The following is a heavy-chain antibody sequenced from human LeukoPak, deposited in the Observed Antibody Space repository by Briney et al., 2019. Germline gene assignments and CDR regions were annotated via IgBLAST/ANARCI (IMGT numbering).Heavy chain of an antibody. CDR1: GFTFTSSA. CDR3: AAVDRRYGDVFDY. Sequence: GTSVTVSCKASGFTFTSSAMQWVRQARGQRLEWIGWIVVGSGNTNYAQKFQERVTITRDMSTSTAYMELSSLRSEDTAVYYCAAVDRRYGDVFDYWGQGTLVTVSS. V-gene: IGHV1-58*02. D-gene: IGHD4-17*01. J-gene: IGHJ4*02. CDR2: IVVGSGNT.